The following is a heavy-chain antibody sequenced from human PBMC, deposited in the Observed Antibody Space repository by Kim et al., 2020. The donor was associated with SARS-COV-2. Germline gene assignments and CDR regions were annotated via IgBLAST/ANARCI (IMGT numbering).Heavy chain of an antibody. V-gene: IGHV3-33*06. CDR2: IWSDGSNK. CDR1: GFTFSSYD. J-gene: IGHJ6*02. CDR3: AKDARYSSRGRYHYYYYGMDV. D-gene: IGHD6-13*01. Sequence: GGSLRLSCAASGFTFSSYDMHWVRQAPGKGLEWVAVIWSDGSNKYYADSVKGRFTISRDNSKKTLYLQMNYLRAEDTAVYYCAKDARYSSRGRYHYYYYGMDVWGQGTTVTVSS.